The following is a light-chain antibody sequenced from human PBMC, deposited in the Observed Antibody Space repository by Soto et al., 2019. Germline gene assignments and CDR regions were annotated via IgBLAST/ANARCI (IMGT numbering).Light chain of an antibody. Sequence: IQLTQSPSSLSASVGDRVTITCRASQGISSYLGWYQQKPGKAPNLLIYAASTLQSGVPSRLSGSGSGTEFTLTISSLQPEDFATYYCQQLNSYTFGGGTKVDIK. J-gene: IGKJ4*01. CDR2: AAS. CDR1: QGISSY. CDR3: QQLNSYT. V-gene: IGKV1-9*01.